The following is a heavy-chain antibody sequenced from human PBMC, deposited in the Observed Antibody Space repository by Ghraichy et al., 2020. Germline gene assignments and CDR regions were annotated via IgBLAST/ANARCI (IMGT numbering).Heavy chain of an antibody. CDR1: GFTFSSYG. V-gene: IGHV3-33*01. CDR2: IWYDGSNK. D-gene: IGHD3-22*01. J-gene: IGHJ4*02. CDR3: AREFDYYDSSGYYYLWGY. Sequence: GGSLRLSCAASGFTFSSYGMHWVRQAPGKGLEWVAVIWYDGSNKYYADSVKGRFTISRDNSKNTLYLQMNSLRAEDTAVYYCAREFDYYDSSGYYYLWGYWGQGTLVTVSS.